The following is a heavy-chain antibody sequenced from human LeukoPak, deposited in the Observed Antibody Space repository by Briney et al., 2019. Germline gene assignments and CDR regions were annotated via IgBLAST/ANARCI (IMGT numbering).Heavy chain of an antibody. D-gene: IGHD3-9*01. Sequence: GASVKVSCKDSGYTFTSDVINWVRQAPGQELEWVGWISGYNGKTKYAQKLQGRVTMTTDTSTSTAYMELRRLRSDDTAVYFCARDPYDLLTGYYSGSGGDYWGQGTLVTVSS. CDR3: ARDPYDLLTGYYSGSGGDY. CDR2: ISGYNGKT. J-gene: IGHJ4*02. V-gene: IGHV1-18*01. CDR1: GYTFTSDV.